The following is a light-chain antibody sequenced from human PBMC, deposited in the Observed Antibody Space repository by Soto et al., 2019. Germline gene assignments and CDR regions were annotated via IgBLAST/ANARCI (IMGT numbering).Light chain of an antibody. CDR3: QKYNSAPYT. J-gene: IGKJ2*01. Sequence: DIQMTQSPSSLSASVGDRITITCRASQVISNYLVWYQQKPGKDPKLLIYGASTLQTGVPPRFSGSGSGTYFTVTISSLQPEDVATYYCQKYNSAPYTFGQGTKLEIK. CDR1: QVISNY. CDR2: GAS. V-gene: IGKV1-27*01.